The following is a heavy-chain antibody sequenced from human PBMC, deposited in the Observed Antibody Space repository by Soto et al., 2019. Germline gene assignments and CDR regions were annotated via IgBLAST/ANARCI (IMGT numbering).Heavy chain of an antibody. V-gene: IGHV3-11*06. D-gene: IGHD5-12*01. J-gene: IGHJ6*02. CDR2: ISSSSSYT. Sequence: GGSLRLSCAASGFTFSDYYMSWIRQAPGKGLEWVSYISSSSSYTNYADSVKGRFTISRDNAKNSLYLQMNSLRAEDTAVYYCARDMAISGYDLSYYYGMDVWGRGTTVTVSS. CDR3: ARDMAISGYDLSYYYGMDV. CDR1: GFTFSDYY.